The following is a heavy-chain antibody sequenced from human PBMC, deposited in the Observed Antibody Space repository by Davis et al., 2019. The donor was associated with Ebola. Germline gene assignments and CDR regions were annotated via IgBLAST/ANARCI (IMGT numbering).Heavy chain of an antibody. CDR2: INAGNCNT. Sequence: ASVTVSCKASVYTFTSYAMHWVRQAPGQRLEWMGWINAGNCNTKYSQKFQGRVTITRDTSASTAYMELSSLRSEDTAVYYCARVEGGFYYYGMDVWGQGTTVTVSS. D-gene: IGHD3-16*01. CDR1: VYTFTSYA. V-gene: IGHV1-3*01. J-gene: IGHJ6*02. CDR3: ARVEGGFYYYGMDV.